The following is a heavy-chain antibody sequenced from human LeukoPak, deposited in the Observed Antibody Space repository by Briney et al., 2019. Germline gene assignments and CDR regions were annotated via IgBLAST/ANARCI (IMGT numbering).Heavy chain of an antibody. Sequence: ASVKVSCKASGYTFASFGITWVRQAPGPGLEWMGWINTHNGDTNYAQKLQGRVTITTDTSTSTAYMELRSLRSDDTAVYYCARDGYRLSGYFYYMDVWGKGTTVTVSS. D-gene: IGHD2-2*03. CDR2: INTHNGDT. CDR1: GYTFASFG. CDR3: ARDGYRLSGYFYYMDV. J-gene: IGHJ6*03. V-gene: IGHV1-18*01.